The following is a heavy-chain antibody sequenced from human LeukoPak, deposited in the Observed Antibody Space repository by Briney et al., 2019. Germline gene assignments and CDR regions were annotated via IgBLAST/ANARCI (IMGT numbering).Heavy chain of an antibody. Sequence: PSETLSLTCTVSGGAISSSNYYWGWIRQPPGKGLEWIGSIYYSGSTNYNPSLKSRVTISVDTSKNQFSLKLSSVTAADTAVYYCARHGIGILTGYSLDYWGQGTLVTVSS. V-gene: IGHV4-39*01. J-gene: IGHJ4*02. CDR2: IYYSGST. CDR3: ARHGIGILTGYSLDY. D-gene: IGHD3-9*01. CDR1: GGAISSSNYY.